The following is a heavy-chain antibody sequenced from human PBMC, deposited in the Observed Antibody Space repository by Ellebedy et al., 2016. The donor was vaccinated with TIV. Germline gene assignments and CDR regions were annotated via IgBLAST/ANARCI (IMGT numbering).Heavy chain of an antibody. V-gene: IGHV4-59*01. D-gene: IGHD3-9*01. J-gene: IGHJ3*02. CDR2: IYYSGST. CDR3: ARAPLDYDILTGYYRGAFDI. CDR1: GGSISSYY. Sequence: SETLSLXXTVSGGSISSYYWSWIRQPPGKGLEWIGYIYYSGSTNYNPSLKSRVTISVDTSKNQFSLKLSSVTAADTAVYYCARAPLDYDILTGYYRGAFDIWGQGTMVTVSS.